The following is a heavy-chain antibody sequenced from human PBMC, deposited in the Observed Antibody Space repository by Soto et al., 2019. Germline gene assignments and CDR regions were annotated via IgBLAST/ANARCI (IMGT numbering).Heavy chain of an antibody. CDR2: INHSGST. J-gene: IGHJ3*02. D-gene: IGHD3-9*01. V-gene: IGHV4-34*01. CDR3: ARDRRYFDWLLSPVRGFDI. Sequence: QVQLQQWGAGLLKPSETLSLTCAVYGGSFSGYYWSWIRQPPGKGLEWIGEINHSGSTNYNPSLKSRVTISVDTSKNQFSLKLSSVTAADTAVYYCARDRRYFDWLLSPVRGFDIWGQGTMVTVSS. CDR1: GGSFSGYY.